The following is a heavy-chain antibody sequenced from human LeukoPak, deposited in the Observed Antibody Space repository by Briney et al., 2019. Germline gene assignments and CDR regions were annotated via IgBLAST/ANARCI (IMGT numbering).Heavy chain of an antibody. J-gene: IGHJ4*02. CDR2: ISSSSGYK. Sequence: GGSLRLSCAVSGFTFGSYSMTWVRQAPGKGLEWVSSISSSSGYKYYADSVKGRFTISRDNAKNSPYLQMDSLRAEDAAVYYCARTSGESTAALRAPFDYWGQGTLATVSS. CDR3: ARTSGESTAALRAPFDY. CDR1: GFTFGSYS. V-gene: IGHV3-21*01. D-gene: IGHD6-6*01.